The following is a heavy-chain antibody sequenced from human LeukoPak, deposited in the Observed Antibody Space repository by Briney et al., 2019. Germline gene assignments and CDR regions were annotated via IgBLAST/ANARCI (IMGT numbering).Heavy chain of an antibody. CDR2: MNPNSGNT. CDR1: GYTFTSYD. V-gene: IGHV1-8*01. J-gene: IGHJ3*02. Sequence: ASVKVSCKASGYTFTSYDINRVRQATGQGLEWMGWMNPNSGNTGYAQKFQGRVTMTRNTSISTAYMELSSLRSEDTAVYYCAREWYDFWSGYYGHDAFDIWGQGTMVTVSS. D-gene: IGHD3-3*01. CDR3: AREWYDFWSGYYGHDAFDI.